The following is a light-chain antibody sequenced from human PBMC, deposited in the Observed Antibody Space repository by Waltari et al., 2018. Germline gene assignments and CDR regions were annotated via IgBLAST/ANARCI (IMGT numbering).Light chain of an antibody. CDR3: QQSYSTLPIT. V-gene: IGKV1-39*01. CDR2: AAS. CDR1: QSISSY. J-gene: IGKJ5*01. Sequence: DIQMTQSSSSLSASVGDRVTITCRASQSISSYLNWYQQKPGKAPKLLIYAASSLQSGVPSRFSGSGSGTDVTLTISSLQPEDFATYYCQQSYSTLPITFGQGTRLEIK.